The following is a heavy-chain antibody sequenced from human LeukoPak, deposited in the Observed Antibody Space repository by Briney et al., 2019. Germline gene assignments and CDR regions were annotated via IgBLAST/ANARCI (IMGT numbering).Heavy chain of an antibody. CDR2: ISGSGGST. Sequence: PGGSLRLSCAASGFTFSSYAMSWVRQAPGKGLEWVSAISGSGGSTYYADSVKGRFTISRDNSKNTLYLQMNSLRAEDTAVYYCAKDLGRITMVRDRPGWFDPWGQGTLVTVSS. V-gene: IGHV3-23*01. D-gene: IGHD3-10*01. CDR1: GFTFSSYA. CDR3: AKDLGRITMVRDRPGWFDP. J-gene: IGHJ5*02.